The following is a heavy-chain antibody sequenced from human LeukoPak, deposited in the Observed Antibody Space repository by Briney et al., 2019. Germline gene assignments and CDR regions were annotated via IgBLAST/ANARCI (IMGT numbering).Heavy chain of an antibody. Sequence: SETLSLTCAVYGGSFSGYYWSWIRQPPGKGLEWIGEINHSGSTNYNPSLKSRVTISVDTSKNQFSLKLSSVTAADTAVYYCARSSYYYGSGSYRPNRYYYYYMDVWGKGTTVTVSS. V-gene: IGHV4-34*01. J-gene: IGHJ6*03. D-gene: IGHD3-10*01. CDR3: ARSSYYYGSGSYRPNRYYYYYMDV. CDR1: GGSFSGYY. CDR2: INHSGST.